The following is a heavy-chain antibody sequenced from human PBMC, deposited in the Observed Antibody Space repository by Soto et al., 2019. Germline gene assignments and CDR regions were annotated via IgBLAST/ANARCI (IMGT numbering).Heavy chain of an antibody. J-gene: IGHJ5*02. CDR1: GGTFSSYT. CDR2: IMPILGIA. V-gene: IGHV1-69*08. D-gene: IGHD2-2*01. Sequence: QVQLVQSGAEVKKPGSSVKVSCKASGGTFSSYTISWVRQAPGQGLEWMGRIMPILGIANNARKFQGRVTITADKSPSTAYMELSSLRSEDTAVYYCAREGGYCSSSSCSDGWFDPWGQGTLVTVSS. CDR3: AREGGYCSSSSCSDGWFDP.